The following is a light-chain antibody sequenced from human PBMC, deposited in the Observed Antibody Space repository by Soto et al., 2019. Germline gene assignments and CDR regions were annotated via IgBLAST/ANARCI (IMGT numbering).Light chain of an antibody. CDR2: EGS. Sequence: QSALTQPASVSGSPGQSITISCTGTSSDVGSYNLVSWYQQHPGKAPKLMIYEGSKRPSGVSNRFSGSKSGNTASLTISGLHAEDEADYYCCSYSVSSLYVLGTGTKVTV. J-gene: IGLJ1*01. V-gene: IGLV2-23*01. CDR3: CSYSVSSLYV. CDR1: SSDVGSYNL.